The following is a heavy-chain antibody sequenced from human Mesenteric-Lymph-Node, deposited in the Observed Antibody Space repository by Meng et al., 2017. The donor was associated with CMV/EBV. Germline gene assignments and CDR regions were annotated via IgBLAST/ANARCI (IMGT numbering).Heavy chain of an antibody. D-gene: IGHD2-2*02. CDR1: GFTFSSYG. Sequence: GESLKISCAASGFTFSSYGIHWVRQAPGKGLEWVSLIWYDGSNKYYADAVRGRFTISRDNYKNTLYLQMNSLRAEDTAVYYCAREYCTSTSCYKAVDPWGKGTLVTVSS. V-gene: IGHV3-33*01. J-gene: IGHJ5*02. CDR3: AREYCTSTSCYKAVDP. CDR2: IWYDGSNK.